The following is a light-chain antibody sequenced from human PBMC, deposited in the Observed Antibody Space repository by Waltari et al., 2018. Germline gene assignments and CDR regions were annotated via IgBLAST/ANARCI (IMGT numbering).Light chain of an antibody. CDR3: SSYAGGNNLL. CDR2: DVT. V-gene: IGLV2-23*02. CDR1: NSDLGGYDY. Sequence: QSALTQPASVSGSPGQSITTSCSGTNSDLGGYDYVSWYQQHPGKAPKLIIYDVTKGPSGVSNRFSGSKSGNTASLTISGLQAEDEADYYCSSYAGGNNLLFGGGTKVTVL. J-gene: IGLJ2*01.